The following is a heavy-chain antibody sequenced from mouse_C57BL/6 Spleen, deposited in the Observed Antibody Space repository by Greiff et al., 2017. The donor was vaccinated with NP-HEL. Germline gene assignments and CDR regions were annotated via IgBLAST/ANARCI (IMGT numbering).Heavy chain of an antibody. V-gene: IGHV1-59*01. CDR3: ARSGISIDYYGSAYYAMDY. Sequence: QVQLQQPGAELVRPGTSVKLSCKASGYTFTSYWMHWVKQRPGQGLEWIGVIDPSDSYTNYNQKFKGKATLTVDTSSSTAYMQLSSLTSEDSAVYYCARSGISIDYYGSAYYAMDYWGQGTSVTVSS. CDR1: GYTFTSYW. CDR2: IDPSDSYT. D-gene: IGHD1-1*01. J-gene: IGHJ4*01.